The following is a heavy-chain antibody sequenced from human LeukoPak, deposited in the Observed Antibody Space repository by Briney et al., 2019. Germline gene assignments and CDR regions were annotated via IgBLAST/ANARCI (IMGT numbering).Heavy chain of an antibody. CDR3: ARDMELRY. D-gene: IGHD3-10*01. J-gene: IGHJ4*02. V-gene: IGHV3-30*02. CDR2: THYGGSNK. Sequence: GGSLRLSCVASGFTFSSYGMHWVRQAPGKGLEWVAFTHYGGSNKYYADSVRGRLTISRDNSKNTLNLQMNSLRVEDTAVYYCARDMELRYWGQGALVTVSS. CDR1: GFTFSSYG.